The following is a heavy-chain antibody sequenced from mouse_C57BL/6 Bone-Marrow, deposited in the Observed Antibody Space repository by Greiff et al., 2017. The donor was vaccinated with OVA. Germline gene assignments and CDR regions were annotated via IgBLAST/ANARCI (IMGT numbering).Heavy chain of an antibody. D-gene: IGHD2-14*01. V-gene: IGHV6-3*01. Sequence: EVKLMESGGGLVQPGGSMKLSCVASGFTFSNYWMNWVRQSPEKGLEWVAQIRLKSDNYATHYAESVKGRFTISRDDSKSSVYLQMNNLRAEDTGIYYCTGVRGFAYWGQGTLVTVSA. CDR1: GFTFSNYW. CDR3: TGVRGFAY. CDR2: IRLKSDNYAT. J-gene: IGHJ3*01.